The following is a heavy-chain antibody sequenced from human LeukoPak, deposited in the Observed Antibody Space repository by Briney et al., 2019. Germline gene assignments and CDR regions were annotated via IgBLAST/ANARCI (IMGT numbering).Heavy chain of an antibody. V-gene: IGHV3-21*01. D-gene: IGHD5-12*01. CDR1: GFTFNNYN. CDR2: ITSSGTYI. Sequence: GGSLRLSCATSGFTFNNYNMNWVRQAQGRALEWVSSITSSGTYIFYADSVKGRFTISRDNAKNSVYLQMNSLRGEDTALYYCARDPGGYDLPLRYWGQGTLVTVSA. J-gene: IGHJ4*02. CDR3: ARDPGGYDLPLRY.